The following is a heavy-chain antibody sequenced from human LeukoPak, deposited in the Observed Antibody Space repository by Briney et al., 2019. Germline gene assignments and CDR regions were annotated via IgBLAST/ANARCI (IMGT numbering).Heavy chain of an antibody. J-gene: IGHJ4*02. CDR1: GGSISSSSYY. D-gene: IGHD1-26*01. CDR2: IYYSGST. Sequence: SETLSLTCTVSGGSISSSSYYWGWIRQPPGKGLEWIGSIYYSGSTYYNPSLKSRVTISVDTSKNQFSLKLSSVTAADTAVYYCARDRGSAGTDYWGQGTLVTVSS. CDR3: ARDRGSAGTDY. V-gene: IGHV4-39*07.